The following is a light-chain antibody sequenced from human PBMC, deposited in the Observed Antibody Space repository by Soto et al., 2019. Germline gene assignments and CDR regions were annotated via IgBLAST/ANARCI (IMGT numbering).Light chain of an antibody. CDR1: SSYVGGYTY. V-gene: IGLV2-14*01. CDR3: SSYTRTSTPYV. CDR2: NVI. J-gene: IGLJ1*01. Sequence: QSALTQPASVSGSPGQSITISCTGTSSYVGGYTYVSWYQQHPVKAPKLMIYNVINRPSGVSNRFSGYKSGNTASLTISGLQAEDVAASYCSSYTRTSTPYVFGTGTKVTVL.